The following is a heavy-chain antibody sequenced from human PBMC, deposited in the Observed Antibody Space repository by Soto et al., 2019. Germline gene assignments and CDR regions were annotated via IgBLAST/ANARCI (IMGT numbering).Heavy chain of an antibody. CDR1: GGSISSYY. CDR2: IYYTGST. J-gene: IGHJ4*02. V-gene: IGHV4-59*01. D-gene: IGHD7-27*01. Sequence: QVQLQESGPGLVKPSETLSLTCSVSGGSISSYYWSWIRQPPGKGLEWIGYIYYTGSTNYNPSLKSRVTISVDTSKNQFSLKVSSVTAADTAVYYCARTRNWGSYYFDYWGQGTLVTVSS. CDR3: ARTRNWGSYYFDY.